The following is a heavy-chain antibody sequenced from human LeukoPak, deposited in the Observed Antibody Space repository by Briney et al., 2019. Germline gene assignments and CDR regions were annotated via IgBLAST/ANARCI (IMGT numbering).Heavy chain of an antibody. Sequence: PSQTLSLTCAISGDTVSSILVTWNWIRQSPSRGLEWLGRTYYRSKWNYDYEASVKSRITVNPDTSKNQFSLQLTSVTPEDTAVYCCARARSGSFDSWGQGTLVTVSS. CDR2: TYYRSKWNY. V-gene: IGHV6-1*01. CDR1: GDTVSSILVT. CDR3: ARARSGSFDS. J-gene: IGHJ4*02. D-gene: IGHD3-10*01.